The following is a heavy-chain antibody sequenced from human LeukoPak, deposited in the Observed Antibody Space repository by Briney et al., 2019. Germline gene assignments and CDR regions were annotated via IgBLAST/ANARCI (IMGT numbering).Heavy chain of an antibody. D-gene: IGHD3-3*01. CDR3: ARDKYYDFWSGYYYYYYMDV. CDR1: GFTFSSYS. Sequence: GGSLRLSCAASGFTFSSYSMTWVRQAPGKGLEWVSYISSSSSTIYYADSVKGRFTTSRDNAKNSLYLQMNSLRAEDTAVYYCARDKYYDFWSGYYYYYYMDVWGKGTTVTVSS. J-gene: IGHJ6*03. V-gene: IGHV3-48*04. CDR2: ISSSSSTI.